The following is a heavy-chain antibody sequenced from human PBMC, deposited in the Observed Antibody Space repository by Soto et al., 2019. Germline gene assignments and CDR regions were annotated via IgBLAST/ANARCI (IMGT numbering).Heavy chain of an antibody. CDR2: ISGSGGST. V-gene: IGHV3-23*01. Sequence: PGGSLRLSCAASGFTFSSYAMSWVRQAPGKGLEWVSAISGSGGSTYYADSVKGRFTISRDNSKNTLYLQMNSLRAEDTAVYYCAKDGPTRYDFWSGYRYYFDYWGQGTLVTVSS. D-gene: IGHD3-3*01. CDR1: GFTFSSYA. J-gene: IGHJ4*02. CDR3: AKDGPTRYDFWSGYRYYFDY.